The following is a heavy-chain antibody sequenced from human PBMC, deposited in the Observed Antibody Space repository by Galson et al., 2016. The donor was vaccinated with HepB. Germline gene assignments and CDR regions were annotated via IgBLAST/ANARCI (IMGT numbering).Heavy chain of an antibody. CDR2: ISGSGGRT. J-gene: IGHJ4*02. CDR1: AGTFKNYA. Sequence: SLRLSCAVSAGTFKNYAMNWVRQAPGKGLVWVTAISGSGGRTSYEDSVRGRFTISRDNSKNTLFLRMNSVGVEDTAVYFCAKSGFFGELDKWGQGTGVVVSS. D-gene: IGHD3-10*01. V-gene: IGHV3-23*01. CDR3: AKSGFFGELDK.